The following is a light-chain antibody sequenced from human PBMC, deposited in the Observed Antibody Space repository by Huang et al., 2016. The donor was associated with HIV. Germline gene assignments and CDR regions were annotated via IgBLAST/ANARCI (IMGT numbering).Light chain of an antibody. V-gene: IGKV1-9*01. CDR1: QDIGRD. CDR2: AAS. CDR3: QQLHTYPLT. Sequence: IQLTQSPSSLSASVGDRVTITCRASQDIGRDIAWYQQRPGGAPKLLIYAASTLQSGVPFRFSGGGSGTDFSLTISGLQAEDFATYHCQQLHTYPLTFSGGTTVDI. J-gene: IGKJ4*02.